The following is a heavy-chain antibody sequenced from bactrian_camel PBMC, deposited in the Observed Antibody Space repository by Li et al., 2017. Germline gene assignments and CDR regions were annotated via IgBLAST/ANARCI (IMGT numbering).Heavy chain of an antibody. J-gene: IGHJ4*01. CDR3: AADFLSRLLNFGTGPNKRCEFNS. CDR2: LDSDGTT. V-gene: IGHV3S53*01. CDR1: GFPFSVYC. Sequence: HVQLVESGGGSVQAGESLRLSCPTSGFPFSVYCMGWFRQAPGKEREAVATLDSDGTTTYTDSVKGRFTISKDNAKNTLYLEKNNLKPEDTAMYYCAADFLSRLLNFGTGPNKRCEFNSWGQGTQVTVS. D-gene: IGHD3*01.